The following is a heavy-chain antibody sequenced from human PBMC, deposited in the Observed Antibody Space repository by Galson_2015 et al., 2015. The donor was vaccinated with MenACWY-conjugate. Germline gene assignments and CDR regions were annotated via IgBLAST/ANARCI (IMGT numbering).Heavy chain of an antibody. CDR2: IKSNSEGGTA. Sequence: SLRLSCAASGFTFSNVWMNWVRQAPGKGLEWVGRIKSNSEGGTADYAAPVKGRFTISRDDSKNTLFLQMNSLNTEDTAVYYCTTRPQDYLVTTVTSAWGQGTLVTVSS. CDR3: TTRPQDYLVTTVTSA. CDR1: GFTFSNVW. V-gene: IGHV3-15*07. D-gene: IGHD4-17*01. J-gene: IGHJ5*02.